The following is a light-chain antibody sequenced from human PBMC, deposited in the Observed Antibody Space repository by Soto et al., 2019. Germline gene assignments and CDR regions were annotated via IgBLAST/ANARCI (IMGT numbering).Light chain of an antibody. V-gene: IGKV3-20*01. Sequence: ESVLTQSPGTLSLSPGERSTRSCRASQSVSSSYLSWSQQKPGQAPRLLIYGAAIRATGIPDRFSGSRSGTAFTLTISRLEPEDFAVYYCQQYGSSPPITFGQGTRLEIK. CDR3: QQYGSSPPIT. CDR2: GAA. CDR1: QSVSSSY. J-gene: IGKJ5*01.